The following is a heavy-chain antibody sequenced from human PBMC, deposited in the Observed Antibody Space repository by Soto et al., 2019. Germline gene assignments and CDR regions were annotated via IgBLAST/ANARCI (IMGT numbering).Heavy chain of an antibody. D-gene: IGHD3-10*01. CDR3: ARDYGSGEPYFQH. CDR1: GGSISSSNW. CDR2: IYHSGST. J-gene: IGHJ1*01. V-gene: IGHV4-4*02. Sequence: PSETLSLTCAVSGGSISSSNWWSWVRQPPGKGLEWIGEIYHSGSTNYNPSLKSRVTISVDKSKNQFSLKLSSVTAADTAVYYCARDYGSGEPYFQHWGQGTLVTVSS.